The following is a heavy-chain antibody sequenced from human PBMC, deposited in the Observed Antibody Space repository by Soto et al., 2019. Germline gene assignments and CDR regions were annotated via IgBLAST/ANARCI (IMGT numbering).Heavy chain of an antibody. J-gene: IGHJ6*03. CDR1: GGSFSGYY. V-gene: IGHV4-34*01. Sequence: SETLSLTCAVYGGSFSGYYWSWIRQPPGKGLEWIGEINHSGSTNYNPSLKSRVTISVDTSKNQFSLKLSSVTAADTAVYYCARDTNYGYYYYYMDVWGKGTTVTVSS. D-gene: IGHD4-4*01. CDR3: ARDTNYGYYYYYMDV. CDR2: INHSGST.